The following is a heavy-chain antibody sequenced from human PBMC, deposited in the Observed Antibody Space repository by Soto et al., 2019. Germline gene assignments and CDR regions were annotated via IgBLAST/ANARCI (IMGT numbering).Heavy chain of an antibody. CDR2: IYYSGST. CDR3: ARDKYCYGSGKDGMDV. J-gene: IGHJ6*02. V-gene: IGHV4-31*03. Sequence: SETLSLTCTVSGGSISSGGYYWGWIRQHPGKGLGWIGYIYYSGSTYYNPSLKSRVTISVDTSKNQFSLKLSSVTAADTAVYYCARDKYCYGSGKDGMDVWGQGTTVTVSS. CDR1: GGSISSGGYY. D-gene: IGHD3-10*01.